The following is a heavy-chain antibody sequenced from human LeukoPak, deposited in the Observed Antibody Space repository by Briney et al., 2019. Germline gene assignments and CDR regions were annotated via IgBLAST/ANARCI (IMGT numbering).Heavy chain of an antibody. D-gene: IGHD3-10*01. Sequence: ASVKVSCKASGYTFTSYYMHWVRQAPGQGLEWMGIINPSGGSTSYAQKLQGRVTMTTDTSTSTAYMELRSLRSDDTAVYYCARRSYGSGSYYVDYWGQGTLVTVSS. V-gene: IGHV1-46*01. CDR1: GYTFTSYY. CDR3: ARRSYGSGSYYVDY. J-gene: IGHJ4*02. CDR2: INPSGGST.